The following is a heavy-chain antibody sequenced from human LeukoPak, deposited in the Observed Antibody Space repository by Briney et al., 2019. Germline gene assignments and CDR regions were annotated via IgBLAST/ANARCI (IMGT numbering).Heavy chain of an antibody. CDR3: AREIVATTSNWFDP. D-gene: IGHD5-12*01. CDR2: INPNSGGT. J-gene: IGHJ5*02. Sequence: ASVKVSCKASGYTFTGYYMHWVRQAPGQGLEWMGWINPNSGGTNYAQKFQGRVTMTRDTSISTAYMELSRLRSDDTAVYYCAREIVATTSNWFDPWGRGTLVTVSS. CDR1: GYTFTGYY. V-gene: IGHV1-2*02.